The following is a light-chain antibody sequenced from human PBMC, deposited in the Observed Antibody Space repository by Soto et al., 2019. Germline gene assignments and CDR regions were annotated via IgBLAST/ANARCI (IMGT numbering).Light chain of an antibody. CDR2: DAS. V-gene: IGKV3-11*01. CDR3: QQRSNWTPGYT. J-gene: IGKJ2*01. CDR1: QSVSSY. Sequence: EIVLTQSPATLSLSPGERATLSCRASQSVSSYLAWYQQKPGQAPRLLIYDASNRATGIPARFSGSGSGTDFTLTISSLGPEDFAVSFCQQRSNWTPGYTFGQGTKLEIK.